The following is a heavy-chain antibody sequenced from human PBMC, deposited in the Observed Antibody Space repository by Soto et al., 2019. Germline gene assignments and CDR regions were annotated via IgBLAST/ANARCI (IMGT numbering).Heavy chain of an antibody. D-gene: IGHD3-10*01. J-gene: IGHJ5*02. V-gene: IGHV1-2*02. Sequence: ASVKVSCKASGYNFTGYYMHWVRQAPGQGLEWMGWINPNSGGTNYAQKFQGRVTMTRDTSISTAYMELSRLRSDDTAVYYCARDSTFYGSGWFDPWGQGTLVTVSS. CDR3: ARDSTFYGSGWFDP. CDR2: INPNSGGT. CDR1: GYNFTGYY.